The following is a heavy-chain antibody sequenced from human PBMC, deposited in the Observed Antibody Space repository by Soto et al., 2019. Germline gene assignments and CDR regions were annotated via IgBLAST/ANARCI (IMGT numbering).Heavy chain of an antibody. CDR1: GYTFINHD. J-gene: IGHJ5*02. CDR2: MNAETGNA. V-gene: IGHV1-8*01. CDR3: ARGSGACGRDWFDP. D-gene: IGHD6-25*01. Sequence: QVQLVQSGAEVKKPGASVKVSCKASGYTFINHDINWVRQAPGQGPEWMGWMNAETGNAGYAQIFQGRVTRTRDTSINTAYMEVRSLTSEGKAVYFCARGSGACGRDWFDPWGQGTLVTVSS.